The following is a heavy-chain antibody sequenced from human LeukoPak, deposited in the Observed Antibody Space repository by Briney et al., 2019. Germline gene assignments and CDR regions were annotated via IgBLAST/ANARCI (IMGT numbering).Heavy chain of an antibody. CDR2: ISSNSGIK. CDR1: GFTFKSFS. CDR3: ARDILWFGELLFDY. D-gene: IGHD3-10*01. V-gene: IGHV3-48*01. Sequence: GGSLRLSCGGSGFTFKSFSMHWVRQAPGKGLEWVSDISSNSGIKSYADSVKGRFTISRDNAKNSLYLQMNSLRAEDTAVYYCARDILWFGELLFDYWGQGTLVTVSS. J-gene: IGHJ4*02.